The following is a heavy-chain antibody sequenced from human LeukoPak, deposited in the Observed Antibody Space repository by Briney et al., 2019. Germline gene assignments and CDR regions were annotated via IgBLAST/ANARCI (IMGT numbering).Heavy chain of an antibody. CDR3: ARHTFYYYDSSGYYERPFDY. CDR1: GGSISSSSYY. J-gene: IGHJ4*02. CDR2: IYYSGST. D-gene: IGHD3-22*01. V-gene: IGHV4-39*01. Sequence: SETLSLTCTVSGGSISSSSYYWGWIRQPPGKGLEWIGGIYYSGSTYYNPSLKSRVTISVDTSKNQFSLKLRSVPAADTAVYYCARHTFYYYDSSGYYERPFDYWGQGALVTVSS.